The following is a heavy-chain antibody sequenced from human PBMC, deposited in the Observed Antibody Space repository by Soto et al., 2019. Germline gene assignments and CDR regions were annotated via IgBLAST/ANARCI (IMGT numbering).Heavy chain of an antibody. J-gene: IGHJ1*01. V-gene: IGHV3-9*01. Sequence: EVQLVESGGGLVQPGRSLRLSCGASGFTFDDYAMHWVRQVPGKGLEWVSGINWNSGSIGYGDSVKGRFAISRDNAKNSLHLQMNSLSAEDTAFYYCVKDESINWSSGHFRPWGQGTLVTVSS. D-gene: IGHD6-13*01. CDR3: VKDESINWSSGHFRP. CDR1: GFTFDDYA. CDR2: INWNSGSI.